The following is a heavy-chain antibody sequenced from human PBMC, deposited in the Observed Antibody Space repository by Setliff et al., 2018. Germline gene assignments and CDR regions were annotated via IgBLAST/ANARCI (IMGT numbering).Heavy chain of an antibody. V-gene: IGHV4-39*07. CDR2: IHYSGST. CDR1: GGSINSGSYF. J-gene: IGHJ2*01. D-gene: IGHD1-1*01. Sequence: SETLSLTCTVSGGSINSGSYFWAWIRQPPGKGLEWIGSIHYSGSTYYNPSLKSRVTISVDTSKNQFSLKLSSVTAADTAVYYCARDYPTGPRYWYFDLWGRGTLVTVSS. CDR3: ARDYPTGPRYWYFDL.